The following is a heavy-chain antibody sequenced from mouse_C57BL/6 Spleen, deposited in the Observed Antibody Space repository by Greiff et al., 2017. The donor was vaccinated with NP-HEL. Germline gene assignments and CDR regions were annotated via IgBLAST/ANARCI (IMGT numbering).Heavy chain of an antibody. CDR2: INPGSGGT. J-gene: IGHJ2*01. Sequence: QVQLQQSGAELVRPGTSVKVSCKASGYAFTNYLIEWVQQRPGQGLEWIGVINPGSGGTNYNEKFKGKATLTADKSSSTAYMQLSSLTSEDSAVYFCARSRMVTSYFDYWGQGTTLTVSS. D-gene: IGHD2-2*01. CDR1: GYAFTNYL. V-gene: IGHV1-54*01. CDR3: ARSRMVTSYFDY.